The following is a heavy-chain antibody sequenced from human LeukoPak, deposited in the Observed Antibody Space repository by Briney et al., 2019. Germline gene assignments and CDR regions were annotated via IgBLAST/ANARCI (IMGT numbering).Heavy chain of an antibody. J-gene: IGHJ3*02. D-gene: IGHD3-22*01. CDR1: GYTFTSYD. CDR3: ARAITMIVVVISDAFDI. V-gene: IGHV1-2*02. CDR2: INPNSGGT. Sequence: ASVKVSCKASGYTFTSYDINWVRQATGQGLEWMGWINPNSGGTNYAQKFQGRVTMTRDTSISTAYMELSRLRSDDTAVYYCARAITMIVVVISDAFDIWGQGTMVTVSS.